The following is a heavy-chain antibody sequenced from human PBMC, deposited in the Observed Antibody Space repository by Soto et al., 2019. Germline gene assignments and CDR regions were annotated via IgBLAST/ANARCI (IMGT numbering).Heavy chain of an antibody. CDR3: ARNWPMDTGLVGDEYGMDV. D-gene: IGHD5-18*01. Sequence: QVQLVESGGGLVKPGGSLRLSCAASGFIFSDYYMSWIRQAPGQGLEWVSFISSRSDYTNYADSVKGRFTISRDNAKTALYLQMNRLRGEDTAVYYCARNWPMDTGLVGDEYGMDVWGQGTTVTVSS. CDR2: ISSRSDYT. V-gene: IGHV3-11*06. CDR1: GFIFSDYY. J-gene: IGHJ6*02.